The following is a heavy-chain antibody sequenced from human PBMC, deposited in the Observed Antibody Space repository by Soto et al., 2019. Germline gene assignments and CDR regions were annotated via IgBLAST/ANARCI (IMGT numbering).Heavy chain of an antibody. V-gene: IGHV1-2*02. J-gene: IGHJ4*02. CDR2: INPGSGVT. CDR3: ARDQAGSGYDY. D-gene: IGHD2-15*01. Sequence: ASVKVSCKASGCSFTKYHMHWVRQAPGQGLEWMGWINPGSGVTNQAQKFQGRVTMTRDTSISTAYMELSRLRSDDTAVYYCARDQAGSGYDYWGQGTLVTVSS. CDR1: GCSFTKYH.